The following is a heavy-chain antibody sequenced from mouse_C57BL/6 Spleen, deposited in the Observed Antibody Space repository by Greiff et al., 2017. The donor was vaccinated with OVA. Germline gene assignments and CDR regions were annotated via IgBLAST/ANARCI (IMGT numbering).Heavy chain of an antibody. CDR2: INPSSGYT. Sequence: QVHVKQSGAELARPGASVKMSCKASGYTFTSYTMHWVKQRPGQGLEWIGYINPSSGYTKYNQKFKDKATLTADKSSSTAYMQLSSLTSEDSAVYYCARGQVYFDYWGQGTTLTVSS. D-gene: IGHD6-1*01. CDR1: GYTFTSYT. J-gene: IGHJ2*01. CDR3: ARGQVYFDY. V-gene: IGHV1-4*01.